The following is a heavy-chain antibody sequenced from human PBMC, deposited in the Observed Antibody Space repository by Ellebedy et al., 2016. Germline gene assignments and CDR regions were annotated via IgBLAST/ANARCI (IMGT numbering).Heavy chain of an antibody. Sequence: SETLSLTCAVYGGSFSGYYWSWIRQPPGKGLEWIGEINHSGSTNYNPSLKSRVTISVDTSKNQFSLKLSSVTAADTAVYYCARVQVWWLRPYYYYGMDVWGQGTTVTVSS. CDR2: INHSGST. V-gene: IGHV4-34*01. D-gene: IGHD5-12*01. J-gene: IGHJ6*02. CDR1: GGSFSGYY. CDR3: ARVQVWWLRPYYYYGMDV.